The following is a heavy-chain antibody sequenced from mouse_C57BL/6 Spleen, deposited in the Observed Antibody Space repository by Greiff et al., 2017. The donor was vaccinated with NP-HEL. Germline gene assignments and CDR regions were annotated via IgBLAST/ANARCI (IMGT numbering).Heavy chain of an antibody. D-gene: IGHD1-1*01. CDR3: ARQATVPDY. CDR1: GYTFTSYW. V-gene: IGHV1-59*01. J-gene: IGHJ2*01. CDR2: IDPSDSYT. Sequence: QVQLQQPGAELVRPGTSVKLSCKASGYTFTSYWMHWVKQRPGQGLEWIGVIDPSDSYTNYNQKFKGKATLTVDTSSSTAYMQLSSLTSEDSAVYYCARQATVPDYWGQGTTLTVSS.